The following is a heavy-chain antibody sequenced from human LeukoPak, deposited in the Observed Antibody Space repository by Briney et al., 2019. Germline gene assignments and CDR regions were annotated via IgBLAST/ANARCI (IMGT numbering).Heavy chain of an antibody. J-gene: IGHJ4*02. Sequence: GGSLRLSCAASGFTFDDYGMSWVRQAPGKGLEWVSRINWGGGRTGYADSVKGRFIISRDNAKNSLYLQMNSLRAEDTAFYYCARSSLGTETAYYFDYWGQGTLVTVSS. CDR3: ARSSLGTETAYYFDY. CDR1: GFTFDDYG. D-gene: IGHD3-16*01. CDR2: INWGGGRT. V-gene: IGHV3-20*04.